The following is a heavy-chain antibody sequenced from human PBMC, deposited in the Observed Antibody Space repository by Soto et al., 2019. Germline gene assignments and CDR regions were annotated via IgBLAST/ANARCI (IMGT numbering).Heavy chain of an antibody. D-gene: IGHD3-3*01. CDR3: ASSRHTYYDFWSGYPFDY. CDR2: ISYDGSNK. V-gene: IGHV3-30*03. Sequence: GGSLRLSCAASGFTFCSYGMHWVRQAPGKGLEWVAVISYDGSNKYYADSVKGRFTISRDNSKNTLYLQMNSLRAEETAVYYCASSRHTYYDFWSGYPFDYWGQGTLVTVSS. J-gene: IGHJ4*02. CDR1: GFTFCSYG.